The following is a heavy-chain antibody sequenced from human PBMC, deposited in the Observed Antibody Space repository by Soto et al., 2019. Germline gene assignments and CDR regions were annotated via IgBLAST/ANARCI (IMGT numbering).Heavy chain of an antibody. CDR2: IVPMFGTS. D-gene: IGHD6-6*01. CDR3: ARESSSPNYYYYGMDV. CDR1: GGTSTRYA. J-gene: IGHJ6*02. V-gene: IGHV1-69*06. Sequence: QERLVQSGAEVRKPGSSVKVSCKVTGGTSTRYAINWVRQAPGQGLEWMGGIVPMFGTSKYAQKFQGRVTITADTSTNIAYMELRSLRSEDTAVYYCARESSSPNYYYYGMDVWGQGTPVTVSS.